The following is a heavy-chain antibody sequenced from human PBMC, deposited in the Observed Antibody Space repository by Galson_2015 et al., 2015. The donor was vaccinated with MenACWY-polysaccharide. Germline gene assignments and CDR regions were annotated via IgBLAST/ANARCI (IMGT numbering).Heavy chain of an antibody. CDR3: ATRVSDYSLYYFDC. D-gene: IGHD4-11*01. CDR1: GFTFSNYA. CDR2: IGGSGSNT. Sequence: SLRLSCAASGFTFSNYAMSWVRQAPGKGLEWVSTIGGSGSNTHYADSVKGRFTISRGNSKNTLSLQMNSLRAEDTAVYYCATRVSDYSLYYFDCWGQGALVTVSS. J-gene: IGHJ4*02. V-gene: IGHV3-23*01.